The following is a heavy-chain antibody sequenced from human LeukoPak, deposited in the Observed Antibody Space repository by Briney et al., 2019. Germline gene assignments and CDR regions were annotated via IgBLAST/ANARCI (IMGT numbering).Heavy chain of an antibody. D-gene: IGHD3-16*01. CDR2: INAGNGNT. CDR3: AREVWGHFDY. V-gene: IGHV1-3*01. CDR1: GYTFTSYA. J-gene: IGHJ4*02. Sequence: GASVKVSCKASGYTFTSYAMHWVRQAPGQRLEWMGWINAGNGNTKYSRKFQGRVTITRDTSASTAYMELSSLRSEDTAVYYCAREVWGHFDYWGQGTLVTVSS.